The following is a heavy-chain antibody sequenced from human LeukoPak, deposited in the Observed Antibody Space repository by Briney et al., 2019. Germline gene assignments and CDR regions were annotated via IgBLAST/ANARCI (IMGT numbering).Heavy chain of an antibody. D-gene: IGHD2/OR15-2a*01. CDR1: GFTFSSYS. J-gene: IGHJ4*02. CDR3: ARENSRGEVDY. Sequence: GGSLRLSCAASGFTFSSYSMSWVRQAPGKGLEWVSYISSSGSTIYYADSVKGRFTISRDNAKNSLYLQMNSLRAEDTAVYYCARENSRGEVDYWGQGTLVTVSS. CDR2: ISSSGSTI. V-gene: IGHV3-11*01.